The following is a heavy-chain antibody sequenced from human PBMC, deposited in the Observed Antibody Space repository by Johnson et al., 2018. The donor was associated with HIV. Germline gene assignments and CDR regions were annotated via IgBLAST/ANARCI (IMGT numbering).Heavy chain of an antibody. Sequence: VQLVESGGDLVQPGGSLRLSCAASGFTFRNYAMSWVRQAPGKGLEWVSAISGRGGRTNYADSVKGRFTISRDNSENTLYRQMSSLRAEDTALYYCGKDRWELFWGGGEASHDAFDIWGQGTMVTVSS. J-gene: IGHJ3*02. CDR2: ISGRGGRT. CDR1: GFTFRNYA. D-gene: IGHD1-26*01. V-gene: IGHV3-23*04. CDR3: GKDRWELFWGGGEASHDAFDI.